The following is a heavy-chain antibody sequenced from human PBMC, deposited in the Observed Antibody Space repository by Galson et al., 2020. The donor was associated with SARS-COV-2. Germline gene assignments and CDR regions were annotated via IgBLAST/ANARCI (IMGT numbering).Heavy chain of an antibody. D-gene: IGHD3-9*01. Sequence: GGSLRLSCAASGFTFSSYGMHWVRQAPGKGLEWVAVIWYDGSNKYYADSVKGRFTISRDNSKNTLYLQMNSLRAEDTAVYYCARDGDDNRAYYGMDVWGQGTTVTVSS. J-gene: IGHJ6*02. CDR3: ARDGDDNRAYYGMDV. V-gene: IGHV3-33*01. CDR2: IWYDGSNK. CDR1: GFTFSSYG.